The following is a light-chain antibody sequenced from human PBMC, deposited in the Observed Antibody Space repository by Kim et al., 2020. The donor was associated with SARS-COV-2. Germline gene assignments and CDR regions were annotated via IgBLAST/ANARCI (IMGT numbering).Light chain of an antibody. CDR3: QQYGGSPSFT. Sequence: PGDGATLSCKASQSVTSNYLAWYQQRPGQAPRLVIYSASKRADGIPDRFSGSGSGADFTLTISRLEPEDFAVYYCQQYGGSPSFTFGQGTRLEIK. CDR2: SAS. CDR1: QSVTSNY. J-gene: IGKJ5*01. V-gene: IGKV3-20*01.